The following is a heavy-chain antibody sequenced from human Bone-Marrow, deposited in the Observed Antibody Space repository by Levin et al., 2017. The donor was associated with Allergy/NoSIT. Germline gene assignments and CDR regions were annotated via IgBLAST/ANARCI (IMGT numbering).Heavy chain of an antibody. V-gene: IGHV3-11*01. Sequence: GGSLRLSCAASGFTISDYMRWIRQAPGKGLEWISSISSSGGGIYYSESVKGRLTASVDNNDNSLYLQMNSLRADDTAVYYCETTFYDGSGTNSALDVWGQGTTVTVSS. D-gene: IGHD3-10*01. CDR1: GFTISDY. J-gene: IGHJ6*02. CDR2: ISSSGGGI. CDR3: ETTFYDGSGTNSALDV.